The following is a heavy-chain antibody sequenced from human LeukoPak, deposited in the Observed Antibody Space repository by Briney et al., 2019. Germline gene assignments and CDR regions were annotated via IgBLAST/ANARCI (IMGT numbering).Heavy chain of an antibody. V-gene: IGHV4-59*01. CDR1: GGSISSYY. Sequence: PSETLSLTCTVSGGSISSYYWSWIRQPPGKGLEWIGYIYYSGSINYNPSLKSRVTTSVDTSKYQFSLKLSSVNAADTGVYYCARVGYSYGGDAFDIWGQGTMVTVSS. CDR3: ARVGYSYGGDAFDI. D-gene: IGHD5-18*01. J-gene: IGHJ3*02. CDR2: IYYSGSI.